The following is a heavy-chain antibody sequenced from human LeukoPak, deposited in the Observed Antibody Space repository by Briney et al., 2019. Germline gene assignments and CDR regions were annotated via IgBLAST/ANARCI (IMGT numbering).Heavy chain of an antibody. CDR3: ARDNTEWFIDY. CDR1: GFTFSSYA. V-gene: IGHV3-23*01. D-gene: IGHD3-3*01. CDR2: ISGSGGST. J-gene: IGHJ4*02. Sequence: GGSLRLSCAASGFTFSSYAMSWVRQAPGKGLEWVSAISGSGGSTYYADSVKGRFTISRDNAKNSLYLQMNSLRAEDTAVYYCARDNTEWFIDYWGQGTLVTVSS.